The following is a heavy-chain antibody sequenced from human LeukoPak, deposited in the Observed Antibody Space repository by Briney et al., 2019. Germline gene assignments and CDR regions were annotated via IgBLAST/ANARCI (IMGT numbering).Heavy chain of an antibody. D-gene: IGHD1-1*01. CDR3: ARETYNWNDLYYYYGMDV. CDR1: GGSISSGGYS. V-gene: IGHV4-30-2*01. CDR2: IYHSGST. Sequence: SETLSLTCAVSGGSISSGGYSWSWIRQPPGKGLEWIGYIYHSGSTYYNPSLKSRVTISVDRSKNQFSLKLSSVTAADTAVYYCARETYNWNDLYYYYGMDVWGQGTTVTVSS. J-gene: IGHJ6*02.